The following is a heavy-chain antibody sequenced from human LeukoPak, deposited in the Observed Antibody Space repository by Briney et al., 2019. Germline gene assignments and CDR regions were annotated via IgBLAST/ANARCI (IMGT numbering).Heavy chain of an antibody. D-gene: IGHD6-13*01. CDR2: ISYDGSNK. CDR3: ARDGNSAIAAAGSPPDYYYYGMDV. Sequence: PGGSLRLSCEASGYTFSSYSMHWVRQAPGKGLEWVAVISYDGSNKYYADSVKGRFTISRDNSKNTLYLQMNSLRAEDTAVYYCARDGNSAIAAAGSPPDYYYYGMDVWGKGTTVTVSS. V-gene: IGHV3-30*04. J-gene: IGHJ6*04. CDR1: GYTFSSYS.